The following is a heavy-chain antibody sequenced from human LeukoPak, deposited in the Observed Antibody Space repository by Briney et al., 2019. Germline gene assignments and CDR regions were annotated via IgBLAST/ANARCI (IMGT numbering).Heavy chain of an antibody. CDR1: GGSFSGYY. V-gene: IGHV4-34*01. J-gene: IGHJ4*02. D-gene: IGHD3-22*01. CDR3: ARIKTTYYYDSSGAYYFDY. Sequence: SETLSLTCAVYGGSFSGYYWSWIRQPPGKGLEWIGEINHSGSTNYNPSLESRVTISVDTSKNQFSLKLSSVTAADTAVYYCARIKTTYYYDSSGAYYFDYWGQGTLVTVSS. CDR2: INHSGST.